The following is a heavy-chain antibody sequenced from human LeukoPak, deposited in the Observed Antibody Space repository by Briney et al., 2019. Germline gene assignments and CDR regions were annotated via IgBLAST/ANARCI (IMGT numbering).Heavy chain of an antibody. V-gene: IGHV5-51*01. D-gene: IGHD3-10*01. CDR2: IYPGDSDT. CDR1: GYSFSTYW. CDR3: ATLVGYGSFFDY. J-gene: IGHJ4*02. Sequence: GESLKISCRVSGYSFSTYWIAWVRQMPGKGLEWMGVIYPGDSDTRYSPSFQGQVTISADKSISTAYLQWSSLKASDTAMYYCATLVGYGSFFDYWGQGTLVTVSS.